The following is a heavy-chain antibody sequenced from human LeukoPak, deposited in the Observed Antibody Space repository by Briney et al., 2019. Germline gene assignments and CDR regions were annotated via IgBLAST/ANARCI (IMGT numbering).Heavy chain of an antibody. D-gene: IGHD3-22*01. CDR3: ARDDVVLYYDSSGYWFDY. CDR2: ISSSSSTI. Sequence: GGSLRLSCAASGFTFSSYSMNWVRQAPGKGLEWVSYISSSSSTIYYADSVKGRFTISRDNAKNSLYLQMNSLRAEDTAVYYCARDDVVLYYDSSGYWFDYWGQGTLVTVSS. V-gene: IGHV3-48*01. J-gene: IGHJ4*02. CDR1: GFTFSSYS.